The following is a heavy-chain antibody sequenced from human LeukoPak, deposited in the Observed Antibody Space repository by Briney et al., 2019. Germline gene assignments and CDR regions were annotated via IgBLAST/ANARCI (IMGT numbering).Heavy chain of an antibody. CDR1: GFTFSSYS. CDR3: AREPVEMATSLDY. J-gene: IGHJ4*02. Sequence: GGSLRLSCAASGFTFSSYSMNWVRQAPGKGLEWVSSISSSSSYIYYADSAKGRFTISRDNAKNSLYLQVNSLRAEDTAVYYCAREPVEMATSLDYWGQGTLVTVSS. CDR2: ISSSSSYI. D-gene: IGHD5-24*01. V-gene: IGHV3-21*01.